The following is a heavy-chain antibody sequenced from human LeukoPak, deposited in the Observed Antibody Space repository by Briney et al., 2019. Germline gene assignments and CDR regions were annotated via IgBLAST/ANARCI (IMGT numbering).Heavy chain of an antibody. CDR2: IYYSGST. D-gene: IGHD3-16*02. V-gene: IGHV4-59*08. CDR3: ARSCPDMITFGGVIDPPNWFDP. J-gene: IGHJ5*02. CDR1: GGSISSYY. Sequence: SETLSLTCTVSGGSISSYYWSWIRQPPGKGLEWIGYIYYSGSTNYNPSLKSRVTISVDTSKNQFSLKLSSVTAADTAVYYCARSCPDMITFGGVIDPPNWFDPWGQGTLVTVSS.